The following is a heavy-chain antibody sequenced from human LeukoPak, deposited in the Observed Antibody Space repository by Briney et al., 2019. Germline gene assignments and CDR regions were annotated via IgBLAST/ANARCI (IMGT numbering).Heavy chain of an antibody. CDR3: AKAIFYDSSGYPFDY. Sequence: GGSLRLSCVASGFTFSDYSMDWVRQSPGKGLEWVASISSSTTYIFYADSVKGRFTISRDNAKNSLYLQMNSLRAEDTAVYYCAKAIFYDSSGYPFDYWGQGTLVTVSS. J-gene: IGHJ4*02. D-gene: IGHD3-22*01. CDR1: GFTFSDYS. V-gene: IGHV3-21*01. CDR2: ISSSTTYI.